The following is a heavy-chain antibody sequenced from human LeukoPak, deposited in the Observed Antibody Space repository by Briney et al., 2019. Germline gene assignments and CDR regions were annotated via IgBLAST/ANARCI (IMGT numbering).Heavy chain of an antibody. V-gene: IGHV1-2*02. CDR3: AGGWRYSGSYRHTTLAYY. CDR1: GYTFTGYY. D-gene: IGHD1-26*01. CDR2: INPNSGGT. J-gene: IGHJ4*02. Sequence: GASVKVSCKASGYTFTGYYMHWVRQAPGQGLEWMGWINPNSGGTNYAQKFQGRVTMTRDTSISTAYMELSRLRSDDTAVYYCAGGWRYSGSYRHTTLAYYWGQGTLVTVSS.